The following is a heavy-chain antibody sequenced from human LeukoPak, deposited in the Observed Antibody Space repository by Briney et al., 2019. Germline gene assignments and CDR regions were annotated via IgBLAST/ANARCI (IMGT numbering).Heavy chain of an antibody. CDR3: ATSWGPDTSAFRWGRDGMDV. J-gene: IGHJ6*02. V-gene: IGHV3-23*01. CDR2: ISKSGDHT. Sequence: GGSLRLSCAVSGLTFNNYAISWVRQAPGKGLEWVSAISKSGDHTYYAASAKGRFTIYRDNSKNTQYLQMNSLRAEDTAVYYCATSWGPDTSAFRWGRDGMDVWGQGTTVIVS. CDR1: GLTFNNYA. D-gene: IGHD3-16*01.